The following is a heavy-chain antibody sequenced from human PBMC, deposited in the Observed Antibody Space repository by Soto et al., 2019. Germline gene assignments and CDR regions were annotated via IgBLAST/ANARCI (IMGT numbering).Heavy chain of an antibody. D-gene: IGHD3-10*01. CDR1: GGTFSSYA. V-gene: IGHV1-69*06. Sequence: SVKVSCKASGGTFSSYAISWVRQAPGQGLEWMGGIIPIFGTANYAQKFQGRVTITADKSTSTAYMELSSLRSEDTAVYYCARRGSGSYSFSQYYHGMDVWGQGTTVTVSS. J-gene: IGHJ6*02. CDR2: IIPIFGTA. CDR3: ARRGSGSYSFSQYYHGMDV.